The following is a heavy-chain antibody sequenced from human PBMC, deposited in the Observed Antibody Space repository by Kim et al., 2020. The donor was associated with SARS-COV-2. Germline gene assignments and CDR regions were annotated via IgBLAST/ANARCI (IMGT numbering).Heavy chain of an antibody. J-gene: IGHJ5*02. Sequence: GTNYAQKFQGRVTMTRETSISTAYMELSRLRSDDTAVYYCAGSEPERIDPWGQGTLVTVSS. CDR3: AGSEPERIDP. CDR2: GT. V-gene: IGHV1-2*02.